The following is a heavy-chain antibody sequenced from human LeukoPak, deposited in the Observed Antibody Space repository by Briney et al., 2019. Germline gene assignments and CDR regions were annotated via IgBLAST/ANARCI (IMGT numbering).Heavy chain of an antibody. V-gene: IGHV3-23*01. J-gene: IGHJ4*02. CDR3: AKCNRSWDYGSGSYYFDY. CDR1: GFTFSSYA. Sequence: GGSLRLSCAACGFTFSSYAMSWVRQAPGKGLEWVSAISGSGGSTYYADSVKGRFTISRDNSKNTLYLQMNSPRAEDTAVYYCAKCNRSWDYGSGSYYFDYWGQGNLVTVSS. CDR2: ISGSGGST. D-gene: IGHD3-10*01.